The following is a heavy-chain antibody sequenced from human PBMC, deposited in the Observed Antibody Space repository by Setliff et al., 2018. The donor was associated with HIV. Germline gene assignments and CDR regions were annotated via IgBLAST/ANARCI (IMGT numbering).Heavy chain of an antibody. D-gene: IGHD6-13*01. CDR3: TKGPGKGSFMDH. J-gene: IGHJ4*02. V-gene: IGHV3-15*01. CDR1: GFTLNHAW. Sequence: GALKTPCSTPGFTLNHAWMSWVRQAPGKGLEWVGRIKTKTDGGTTDYAAPVKGRFTISRDDSGNTLYLQMISLKTEDTAVYYCTKGPGKGSFMDHWGQGTLVTVSS. CDR2: IKTKTDGGTT.